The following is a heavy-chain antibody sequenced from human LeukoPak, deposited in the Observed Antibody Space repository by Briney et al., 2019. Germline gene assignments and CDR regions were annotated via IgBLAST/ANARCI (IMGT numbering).Heavy chain of an antibody. Sequence: SETLSLTCTVSGGSISSSSYYWGWIRQPPGKGLEWIGSIYYSGSTNYNPSLKSRVTISVDTSKNQFSLKLSSVTAADTAVYYCARVETYYFDYWGQGTLVTVSS. V-gene: IGHV4-39*07. CDR2: IYYSGST. D-gene: IGHD5-24*01. CDR1: GGSISSSSYY. J-gene: IGHJ4*02. CDR3: ARVETYYFDY.